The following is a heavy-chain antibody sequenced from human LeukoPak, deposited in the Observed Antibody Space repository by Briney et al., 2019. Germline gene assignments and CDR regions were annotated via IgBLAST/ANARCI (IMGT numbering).Heavy chain of an antibody. CDR1: GGTFSSYA. J-gene: IGHJ6*03. CDR2: IIPIFGTA. V-gene: IGHV1-69*13. Sequence: SVKVSCTASGGTFSSYAISWVRQAPGQGLEWMGGIIPIFGTANYAQKFQGRVTITADESTSTAYMELSSLRSEDTAVYYCARGIAAADAVTPIYYYYMDVWGKGTTVTVSS. D-gene: IGHD6-13*01. CDR3: ARGIAAADAVTPIYYYYMDV.